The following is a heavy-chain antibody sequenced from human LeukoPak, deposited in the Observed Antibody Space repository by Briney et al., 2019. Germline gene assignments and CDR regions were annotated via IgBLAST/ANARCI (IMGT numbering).Heavy chain of an antibody. Sequence: ASVKVSCKVSGYTLTELSMHWVRQAPGKGLEWMGGFDPEDGETIYAQKFQGRVTMTEDTSTDTAYMELSSLRSGDTAVYYCATELVEATDRSFDYWGQGTLVTVSS. J-gene: IGHJ4*02. D-gene: IGHD1-26*01. CDR1: GYTLTELS. CDR2: FDPEDGET. CDR3: ATELVEATDRSFDY. V-gene: IGHV1-24*01.